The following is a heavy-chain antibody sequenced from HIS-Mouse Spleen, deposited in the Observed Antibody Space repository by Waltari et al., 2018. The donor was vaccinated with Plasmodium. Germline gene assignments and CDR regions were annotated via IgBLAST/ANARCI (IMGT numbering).Heavy chain of an antibody. CDR2: INPDVGGT. D-gene: IGHD6-6*01. Sequence: QVQLVQSGAEVKKPGASVKVSCKASGYTFTGYYMHWVRPAPGQGLEWMGWINPDVGGTNYAQKVQGRVTMTRDTSISTAYMELSRLRSDDTAVYYCARAEYSSSSAFDIWGQGTMVTVSS. V-gene: IGHV1-2*02. CDR1: GYTFTGYY. CDR3: ARAEYSSSSAFDI. J-gene: IGHJ3*02.